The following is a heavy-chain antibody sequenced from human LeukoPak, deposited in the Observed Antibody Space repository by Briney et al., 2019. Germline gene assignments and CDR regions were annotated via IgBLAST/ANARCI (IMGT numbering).Heavy chain of an antibody. CDR2: ISVTGDRT. D-gene: IGHD3-22*01. V-gene: IGHV3-23*01. J-gene: IGHJ4*02. Sequence: PGGSLRLSCAASGFTFSSYAMIWVRQAPGKGLEWVSGISVTGDRTYYADSVKGRFTISRDNSKNTLYLQMNSLRAEDTAVYYCARVNSGYYIDYWGQGTLVTVSS. CDR3: ARVNSGYYIDY. CDR1: GFTFSSYA.